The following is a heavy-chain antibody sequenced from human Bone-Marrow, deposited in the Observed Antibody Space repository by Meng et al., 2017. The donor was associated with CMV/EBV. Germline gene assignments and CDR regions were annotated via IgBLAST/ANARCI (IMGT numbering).Heavy chain of an antibody. J-gene: IGHJ4*02. CDR1: GFIFDEYA. CDR3: ARESSDY. CDR2: ISWNRATI. Sequence: GGSLRLSCAASGFIFDEYAMHWVRQAPGQGLEWVSGISWNRATIAYADSVKGRFTISRDDAENSLYLEMNSLRAEDTAVYYCARESSDYWGQGTLVTVSS. V-gene: IGHV3-9*01.